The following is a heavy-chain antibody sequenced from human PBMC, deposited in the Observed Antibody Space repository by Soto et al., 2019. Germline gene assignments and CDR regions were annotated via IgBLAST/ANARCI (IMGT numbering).Heavy chain of an antibody. D-gene: IGHD4-17*01. Sequence: GGSLRLSCAASGFISSSHWMGWVRQVPGKGLEWVANVNQDGSLIRYVDSVKGRFTVSRDNAKNSLYLHMSSLRVDDTAVYFCTKHGFYAFDSGGQGTLVTVSS. J-gene: IGHJ4*02. V-gene: IGHV3-7*01. CDR3: TKHGFYAFDS. CDR2: VNQDGSLI. CDR1: GFISSSHW.